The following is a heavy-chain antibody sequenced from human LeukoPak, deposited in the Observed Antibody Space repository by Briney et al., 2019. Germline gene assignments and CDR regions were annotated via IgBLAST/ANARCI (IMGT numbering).Heavy chain of an antibody. V-gene: IGHV1-2*04. Sequence: ASVKVSCKASGYTFTGYYMHWVRQAPGQGLEWMGWINPNSGGTNYAQKFQGWVTMTRDTSISTAYMELSRLRSDDTAVYYCARSPHFDWLFSHDYYYGMDVWGQGTTVTVSS. CDR1: GYTFTGYY. D-gene: IGHD3-9*01. CDR2: INPNSGGT. CDR3: ARSPHFDWLFSHDYYYGMDV. J-gene: IGHJ6*02.